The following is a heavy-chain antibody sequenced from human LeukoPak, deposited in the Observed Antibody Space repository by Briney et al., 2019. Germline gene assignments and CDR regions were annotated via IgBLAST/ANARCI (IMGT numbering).Heavy chain of an antibody. CDR3: AASITMVRGVIFPKYGMDV. D-gene: IGHD3-10*01. CDR1: GFTFASSA. Sequence: SVKVSCKASGFTFASSAMQWVRQARGQRLEWIGWIAVGSGNTNYAQKFQERVTITRDMSTSTAYMELSSLRSEDTAVYYCAASITMVRGVIFPKYGMDVWGQGTTVTVSS. V-gene: IGHV1-58*02. CDR2: IAVGSGNT. J-gene: IGHJ6*02.